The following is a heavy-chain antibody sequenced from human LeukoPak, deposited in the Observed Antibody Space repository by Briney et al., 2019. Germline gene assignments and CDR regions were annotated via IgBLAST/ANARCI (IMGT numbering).Heavy chain of an antibody. CDR1: GGSISSSSYY. Sequence: PSETLSRTCTVSGGSISSSSYYWGWIRQPPGKGLEWIGSIYYSGSTYYNPSLKSRVTISVDTSKNQFSLRLSSVTAADTAVYYCARRGSGIEFDYWGQGTLVTVSS. D-gene: IGHD3-10*01. CDR3: ARRGSGIEFDY. CDR2: IYYSGST. V-gene: IGHV4-39*01. J-gene: IGHJ4*02.